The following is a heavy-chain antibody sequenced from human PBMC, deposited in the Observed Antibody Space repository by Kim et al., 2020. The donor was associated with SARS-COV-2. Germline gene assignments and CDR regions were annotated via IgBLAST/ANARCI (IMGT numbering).Heavy chain of an antibody. CDR2: YN. Sequence: YNDYAVSVKSRITINPDTSKNQFSLQLNSVTPEDTAVYYCARVRTNGVDYWGQGTLVTVSS. V-gene: IGHV6-1*01. D-gene: IGHD1-1*01. CDR3: ARVRTNGVDY. J-gene: IGHJ4*02.